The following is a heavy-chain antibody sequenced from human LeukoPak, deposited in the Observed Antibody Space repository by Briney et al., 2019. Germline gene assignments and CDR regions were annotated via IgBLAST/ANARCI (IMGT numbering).Heavy chain of an antibody. CDR3: ARTSFCGGDCLYYFDY. CDR2: IYHSGST. J-gene: IGHJ4*02. CDR1: GVSISSSNW. Sequence: SETLSLTCAVSGVSISSSNWWSWVRQPPGKGLEWIGEIYHSGSTNYNPSLKSRVTISVDKSKNQFSLKLSSVTAADTAVYYRARTSFCGGDCLYYFDYWGQGTLVTVSS. D-gene: IGHD2-21*02. V-gene: IGHV4-4*02.